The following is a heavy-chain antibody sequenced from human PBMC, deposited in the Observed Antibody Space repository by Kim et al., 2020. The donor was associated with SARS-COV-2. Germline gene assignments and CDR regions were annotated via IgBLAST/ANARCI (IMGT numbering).Heavy chain of an antibody. CDR3: ARDYLHPTYEFDY. V-gene: IGHV3-21*01. J-gene: IGHJ4*02. D-gene: IGHD5-12*01. Sequence: ADSVKGRFTITRDNAKNSLYLQMNSLRAEDTAVSYCARDYLHPTYEFDYWGQGTLVTVSS.